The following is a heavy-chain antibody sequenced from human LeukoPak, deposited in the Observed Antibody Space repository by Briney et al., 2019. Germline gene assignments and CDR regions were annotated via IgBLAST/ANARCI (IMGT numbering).Heavy chain of an antibody. D-gene: IGHD3-10*01. Sequence: GGSLRLSCAAPGFMFHDYAIHWVRQAPGKGLEWVSLISGDGGSTFYADSVKGRFTISRDNSKNTLYLQMNSLRAEDTAVYYCAKAAGSCGGQGTLVTVSS. CDR2: ISGDGGST. CDR1: GFMFHDYA. CDR3: AKAAGSC. J-gene: IGHJ4*02. V-gene: IGHV3-43*02.